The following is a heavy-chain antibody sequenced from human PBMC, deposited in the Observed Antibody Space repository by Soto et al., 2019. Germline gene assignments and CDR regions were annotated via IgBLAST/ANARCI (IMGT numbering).Heavy chain of an antibody. CDR1: GGTFSSYA. Sequence: QVQLVQSGAEVKKPGSSVKVSCKASGGTFSSYAISWVRQAPGQGLEWMGGIIPIFGTANYAQKLQGRVKITADESTSTAYMELSGLRSQDTAVYYCARDRRGGELLDAFDIWGQGTMVTVSS. CDR2: IIPIFGTA. J-gene: IGHJ3*02. V-gene: IGHV1-69*01. D-gene: IGHD1-26*01. CDR3: ARDRRGGELLDAFDI.